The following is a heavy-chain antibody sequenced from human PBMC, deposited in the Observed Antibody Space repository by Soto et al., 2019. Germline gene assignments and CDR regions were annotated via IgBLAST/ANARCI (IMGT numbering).Heavy chain of an antibody. CDR1: GFTVSSNY. V-gene: IGHV3-53*01. J-gene: IGHJ6*02. D-gene: IGHD3-3*01. CDR3: ARVGGYDFWSGLSYYYGMDV. CDR2: IYSGGST. Sequence: GGSLRLSCAASGFTVSSNYMSWVRQAPGKGLEWVSVIYSGGSTYYADSVKGRFTISRDNSKNTLYLQMNSLRAEDTAVYYCARVGGYDFWSGLSYYYGMDVWGQGTTVTVSS.